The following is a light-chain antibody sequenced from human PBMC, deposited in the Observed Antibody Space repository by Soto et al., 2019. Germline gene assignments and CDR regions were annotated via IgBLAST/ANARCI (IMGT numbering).Light chain of an antibody. J-gene: IGKJ2*01. CDR3: QHRTSRYT. V-gene: IGKV3-11*01. CDR2: DTF. Sequence: EIVLTQSPATLSLSPGERATLSCTASQSVNSYLAWYQHRPGQAPRLLIYDTFNRATGDPARFSGSGSGTDFTLTISSLEPEDFAVYYCQHRTSRYTFGQGTKVETK. CDR1: QSVNSY.